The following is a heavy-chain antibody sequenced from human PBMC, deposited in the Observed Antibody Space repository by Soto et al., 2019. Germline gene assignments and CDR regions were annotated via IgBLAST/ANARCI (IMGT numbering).Heavy chain of an antibody. D-gene: IGHD5-18*01. CDR1: SRXG. CDR3: ARGQDTAMPDFDY. V-gene: IGHV3-30-3*01. Sequence: SRXGMHXVXXAPGKGLEWVAVISYYGSNKYYADSLKGRFTISRDNSKNTLYLQMNSLRAEDTAVYYCARGQDTAMPDFDYWGQGTLVTVSS. J-gene: IGHJ4*02. CDR2: ISYYGSNK.